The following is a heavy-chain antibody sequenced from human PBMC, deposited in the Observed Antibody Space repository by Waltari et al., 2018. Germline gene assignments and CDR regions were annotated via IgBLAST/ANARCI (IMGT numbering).Heavy chain of an antibody. D-gene: IGHD2-21*01. V-gene: IGHV1-8*03. CDR2: MNPNSGNT. CDR3: ARSGNTVVIANNWFDP. Sequence: VQLVQSGAEVKKPGASVKVSCKASGYTFTSYAINWVRQATGQGLEWMGWMNPNSGNTGYAQKFQGRVTITRNTSISTAYMELSSLRSEDTAVYYCARSGNTVVIANNWFDPWGQGTLVTVSS. J-gene: IGHJ5*02. CDR1: GYTFTSYA.